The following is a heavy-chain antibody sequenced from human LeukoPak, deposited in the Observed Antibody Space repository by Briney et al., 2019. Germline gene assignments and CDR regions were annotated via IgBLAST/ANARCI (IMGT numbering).Heavy chain of an antibody. D-gene: IGHD4-17*01. CDR1: GGTFSSYA. Sequence: ASVQVSCKASGGTFSSYAISWVRQAPGQGLEWMGRIIPIFGTANYAQKFQGRVTITTDESTSTAYMELSSLRSEDTAVYYCARDKDDYGDYYYYMYVWVKGTTVTVSS. CDR2: IIPIFGTA. J-gene: IGHJ6*03. V-gene: IGHV1-69*05. CDR3: ARDKDDYGDYYYYMYV.